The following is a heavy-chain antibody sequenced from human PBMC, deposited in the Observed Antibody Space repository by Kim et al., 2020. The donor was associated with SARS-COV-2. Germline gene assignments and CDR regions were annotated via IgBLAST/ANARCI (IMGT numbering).Heavy chain of an antibody. Sequence: GPKFQGRVTMTRDTSINSAYMELNTLMSDDTAIYYCARDSAATANWEFDYWGQGTQVTVSS. CDR3: ARDSAATANWEFDY. V-gene: IGHV1-2*02. D-gene: IGHD6-25*01. J-gene: IGHJ4*02.